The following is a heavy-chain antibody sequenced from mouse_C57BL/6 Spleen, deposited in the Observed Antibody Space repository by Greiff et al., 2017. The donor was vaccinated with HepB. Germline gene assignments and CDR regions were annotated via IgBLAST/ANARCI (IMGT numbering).Heavy chain of an antibody. CDR2: TFYSGIT. CDR1: GFSINSDCY. V-gene: IGHV3-3*01. Sequence: EVKLVESGPSLVRPSQTLSLTCTVTGFSINSDCYWIWIRQFPGNKLEYIGYTFYSGITYYNPSLESRTYITRDTSKNQFSLKLSSVTTEDTATYYWARGRGYDEVYYAMDYWGQGTSVTVSS. D-gene: IGHD2-2*01. CDR3: ARGRGYDEVYYAMDY. J-gene: IGHJ4*01.